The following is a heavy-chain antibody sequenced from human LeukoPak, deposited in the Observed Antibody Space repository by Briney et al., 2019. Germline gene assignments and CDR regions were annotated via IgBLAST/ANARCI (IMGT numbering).Heavy chain of an antibody. D-gene: IGHD7-27*01. Sequence: GASVKVSCKASGYTFTSYYMHWVRQAPGQGLEWMGIINPSGGSTSYAQKFQGRVTMTRDTSTSTVYMELSSLRSEDTAVYYCATTRLGIGSFDYWVQGTLVTVSS. CDR3: ATTRLGIGSFDY. CDR2: INPSGGST. J-gene: IGHJ4*02. CDR1: GYTFTSYY. V-gene: IGHV1-46*01.